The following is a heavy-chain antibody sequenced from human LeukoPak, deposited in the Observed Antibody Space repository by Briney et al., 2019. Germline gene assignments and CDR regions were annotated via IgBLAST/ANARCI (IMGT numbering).Heavy chain of an antibody. CDR3: ARDRYCSGGSCYGGDY. CDR1: GFTFSSYA. V-gene: IGHV3-30-3*01. D-gene: IGHD2-15*01. J-gene: IGHJ4*02. CDR2: ISYDGSNK. Sequence: GGSLRLSCAASGFTFSSYAMHWVRQAPGKGLEWVAVISYDGSNKYYADSVKGRFTISRDNSKNTLYLQMNSLRAEDTAVYYCARDRYCSGGSCYGGDYWGQGTLVTVSS.